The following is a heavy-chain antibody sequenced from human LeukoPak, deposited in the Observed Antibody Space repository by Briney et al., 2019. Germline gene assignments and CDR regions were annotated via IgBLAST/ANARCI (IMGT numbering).Heavy chain of an antibody. D-gene: IGHD6-19*01. V-gene: IGHV3-66*01. J-gene: IGHJ3*02. Sequence: GGSLRLSCAASGFTVSGNYMSWVRQAPGKGLEWVSVIYSGGSTYYADSVKGRFTISRDNSNNTLYLQMNSLRADDTAVYYRAREIPRLDDAFDIWGQGTMVTVSS. CDR3: AREIPRLDDAFDI. CDR1: GFTVSGNY. CDR2: IYSGGST.